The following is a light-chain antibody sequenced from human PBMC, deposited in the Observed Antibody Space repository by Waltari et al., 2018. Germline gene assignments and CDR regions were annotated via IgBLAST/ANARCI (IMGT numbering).Light chain of an antibody. CDR2: NND. J-gene: IGLJ1*01. CDR1: TPNVGRHY. Sequence: QSVLTQPPSTSGTPGQRVIISCSGSTPNVGRHYVYWYQQLPGTAPKLLIYNNDQRPSGVPDRFSGSKSGTSASLAISGLRSEDEADYFCAAWDDRLSGVFGTGTTVTVL. V-gene: IGLV1-47*02. CDR3: AAWDDRLSGV.